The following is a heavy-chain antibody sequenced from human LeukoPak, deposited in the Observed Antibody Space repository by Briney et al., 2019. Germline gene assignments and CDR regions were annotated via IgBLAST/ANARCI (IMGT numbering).Heavy chain of an antibody. J-gene: IGHJ4*02. V-gene: IGHV3-53*01. CDR1: GFSVSNNY. Sequence: GGSLRLSCAASGFSVSNNYMSWVRQAPGKGLEWVSVIYSGDITYYTDSVKGRFTISRDSSKNTLYLQMNSLRAEDTAVYYCARGSGYSYGFPDYWGQGTLVTVSS. CDR2: IYSGDIT. D-gene: IGHD5-18*01. CDR3: ARGSGYSYGFPDY.